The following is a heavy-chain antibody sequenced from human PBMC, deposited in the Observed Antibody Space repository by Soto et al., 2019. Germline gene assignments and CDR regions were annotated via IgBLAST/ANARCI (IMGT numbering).Heavy chain of an antibody. CDR2: ISGSGGST. V-gene: IGHV3-23*01. Sequence: GGSLRLSCAASGFTFSSYAMSWVRQAPGKGLEWVSAISGSGGSTYYADSVKGRFTISRDNSKNTHYLQMNSLRAEDTAVYYCAKAGVSGSGSPHDAFDIWGQWTMVTVSS. CDR1: GFTFSSYA. J-gene: IGHJ3*02. D-gene: IGHD3-10*01. CDR3: AKAGVSGSGSPHDAFDI.